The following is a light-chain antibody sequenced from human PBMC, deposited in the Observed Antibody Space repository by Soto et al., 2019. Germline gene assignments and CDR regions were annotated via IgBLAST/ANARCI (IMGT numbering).Light chain of an antibody. J-gene: IGKJ4*01. Sequence: EVVLTQSPGTLSLSPGERATLSCRASETVTSDYLAWYQQKPGQAPRLLFYGASRRAAGIPDRFSGSGSGTDFTLIISRLEPEDFVVYYCQHYANWPLTFGGGTKV. CDR3: QHYANWPLT. CDR2: GAS. V-gene: IGKV3-20*01. CDR1: ETVTSDY.